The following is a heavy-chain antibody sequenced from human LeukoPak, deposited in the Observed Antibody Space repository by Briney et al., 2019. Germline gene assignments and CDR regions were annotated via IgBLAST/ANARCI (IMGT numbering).Heavy chain of an antibody. D-gene: IGHD2-15*01. Sequence: PSETLSLTCTVSGGSISSYYWSWIRQPPGKGREWIGYIYYSGSTNYNPSLKSRVTISVDTSKNQFSLKLSSVTAADTAVYYCAREDCSGGSCFFDYWGQGTLVTVSS. J-gene: IGHJ4*02. CDR2: IYYSGST. CDR3: AREDCSGGSCFFDY. V-gene: IGHV4-59*01. CDR1: GGSISSYY.